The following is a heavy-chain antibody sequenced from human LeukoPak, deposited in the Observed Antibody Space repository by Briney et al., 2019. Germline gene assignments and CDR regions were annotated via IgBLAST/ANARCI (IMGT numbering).Heavy chain of an antibody. J-gene: IGHJ6*04. D-gene: IGHD3-10*01. Sequence: PSETLFLTCTVSGGSVSSGSYYWSWIRQPPGKGLEWIGYIYYSGSTNYNPSLKSRVTISVDTSKNQFSLKLSSVTAADTAVYYCARGYYYGSGSYYYSYYYGMDVWGKGTTVTVSS. CDR3: ARGYYYGSGSYYYSYYYGMDV. V-gene: IGHV4-61*01. CDR1: GGSVSSGSYY. CDR2: IYYSGST.